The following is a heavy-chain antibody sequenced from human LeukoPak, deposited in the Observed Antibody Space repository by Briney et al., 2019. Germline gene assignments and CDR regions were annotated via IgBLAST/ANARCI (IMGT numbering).Heavy chain of an antibody. CDR2: MSGYNGYT. Sequence: ASVKVSCKASGYTFTGYYMHWVRQSPGQALEWRGWMSGYNGYTHYANNHQGRVTMTTDTSTSTAYMELRSLRSDDTAVYYCARDEARYSSGYYPTWFDPWGQGTLVTVSS. V-gene: IGHV1-18*04. CDR3: ARDEARYSSGYYPTWFDP. D-gene: IGHD3-22*01. CDR1: GYTFTGYY. J-gene: IGHJ5*02.